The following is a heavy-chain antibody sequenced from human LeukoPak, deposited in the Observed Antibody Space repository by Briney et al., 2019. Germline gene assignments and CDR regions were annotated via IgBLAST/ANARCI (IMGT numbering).Heavy chain of an antibody. CDR1: GGTFSSDA. J-gene: IGHJ4*02. V-gene: IGHV3-23*01. CDR3: ARPRGSYYLSPSPFDY. Sequence: PGGSLRLSCAASGGTFSSDAMSWGRQAPGQGLDLVSAISGSGGGTYYADSVKGRFTISRDNSKNTLYLQMNSLIAEDTAVYYCARPRGSYYLSPSPFDYWGQGTLVTLYS. D-gene: IGHD1-26*01. CDR2: ISGSGGGT.